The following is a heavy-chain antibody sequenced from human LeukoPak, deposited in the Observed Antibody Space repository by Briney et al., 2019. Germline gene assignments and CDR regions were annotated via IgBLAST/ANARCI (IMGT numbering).Heavy chain of an antibody. CDR1: GYTFTSYG. J-gene: IGHJ4*02. CDR3: ARDPSPGFWRIPFDS. V-gene: IGHV1-18*01. D-gene: IGHD3-3*01. Sequence: ASVKVSCKASGYTFTSYGISWVRQAPGQGLEWMGWISAYNGNTNYAQKLQGRVTMTTDTSTSTAYMELRSLRSDDTALYYCARDPSPGFWRIPFDSWGQGTLVTASS. CDR2: ISAYNGNT.